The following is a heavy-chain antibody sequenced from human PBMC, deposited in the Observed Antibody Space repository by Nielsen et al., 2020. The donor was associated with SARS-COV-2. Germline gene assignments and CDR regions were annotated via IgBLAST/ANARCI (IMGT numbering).Heavy chain of an antibody. CDR1: GFTFSSYA. CDR3: ARDRLVVAATILSANYYYYYGMDV. V-gene: IGHV3-30-3*01. J-gene: IGHJ6*02. CDR2: ISYDGSNK. D-gene: IGHD2-15*01. Sequence: GESLKISCAASGFTFSSYAMHWVRQVPGKGLEWVAVISYDGSNKYYADSVKGRFTISRDNSKNTLYLQMNSLRAEDTAVYYCARDRLVVAATILSANYYYYYGMDVWGQGTTVTVSS.